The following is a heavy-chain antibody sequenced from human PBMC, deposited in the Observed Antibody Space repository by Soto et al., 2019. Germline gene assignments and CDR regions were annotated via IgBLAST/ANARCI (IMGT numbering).Heavy chain of an antibody. CDR1: GGSISSSNW. J-gene: IGHJ6*02. CDR2: IYHSGST. Sequence: SETLSLTCAVSGGSISSSNWWSWVRQPPGKGLEWIGEIYHSGSTNYNPSLKSRVTISVDKSKNQFSLKLSSVTAADTAVYYCARVAAVVVPAARYYYYGMDVWGQGTTVTVS. D-gene: IGHD2-2*01. V-gene: IGHV4-4*02. CDR3: ARVAAVVVPAARYYYYGMDV.